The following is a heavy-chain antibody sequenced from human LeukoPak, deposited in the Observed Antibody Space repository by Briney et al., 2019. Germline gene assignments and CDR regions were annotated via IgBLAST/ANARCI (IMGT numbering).Heavy chain of an antibody. Sequence: GGSLRLSCAASGFTFSSYAMSWVRQAPGKGLEWVSTISGSGGSTYYAGSVKGRFTISRDNSKNTLYLQMNSLRAEDTAVYYCAKGGTYYYDNSGWNWGQGTLVTVSS. V-gene: IGHV3-23*01. CDR1: GFTFSSYA. J-gene: IGHJ4*02. CDR2: ISGSGGST. D-gene: IGHD3-22*01. CDR3: AKGGTYYYDNSGWN.